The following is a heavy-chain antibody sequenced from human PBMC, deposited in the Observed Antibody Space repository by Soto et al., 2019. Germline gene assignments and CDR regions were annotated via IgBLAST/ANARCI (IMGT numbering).Heavy chain of an antibody. CDR3: ARIYSSSWYTSDHDAFDI. J-gene: IGHJ3*02. D-gene: IGHD6-13*01. V-gene: IGHV3-74*01. CDR1: GFTFSSYW. Sequence: GGSLRLSCAASGFTFSSYWMHWVRQAPGKGLVWVSRINSDGSSTSYADSVKGRFTISRDNAKNTLYLQMNSLRAEDTAVYYCARIYSSSWYTSDHDAFDIWGQGTMVTVSS. CDR2: INSDGSST.